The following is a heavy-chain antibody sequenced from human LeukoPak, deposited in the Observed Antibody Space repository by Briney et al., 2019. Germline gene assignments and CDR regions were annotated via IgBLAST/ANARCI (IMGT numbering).Heavy chain of an antibody. CDR3: ARYVARYYFDY. CDR2: IYYSGST. Sequence: PSETLSLTCTVSGDSFSNYYWSWIRQPPGKGLEWIGYIYYSGSTNYNPSLKSRITISVDTSKNQFSLKLSSVAAADTAVYYCARYVARYYFDYWGQGTLVTVSS. D-gene: IGHD3-16*01. J-gene: IGHJ4*02. CDR1: GDSFSNYY. V-gene: IGHV4-59*01.